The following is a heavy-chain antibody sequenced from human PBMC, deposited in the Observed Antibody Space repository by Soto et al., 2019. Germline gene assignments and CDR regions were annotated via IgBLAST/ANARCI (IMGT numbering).Heavy chain of an antibody. J-gene: IGHJ4*02. Sequence: PGGSLRLSCSASGFTFSSYAMHWVLQATGKGLEYVSAISSNGGSTYYADSVTGRFTISRDNSKNTLYLQMNSLRAEDTAVYYCAKDGDSITRNKPLDYWGQGTLVTVSS. V-gene: IGHV3-64*04. CDR1: GFTFSSYA. CDR2: ISSNGGST. CDR3: AKDGDSITRNKPLDY. D-gene: IGHD2-2*01.